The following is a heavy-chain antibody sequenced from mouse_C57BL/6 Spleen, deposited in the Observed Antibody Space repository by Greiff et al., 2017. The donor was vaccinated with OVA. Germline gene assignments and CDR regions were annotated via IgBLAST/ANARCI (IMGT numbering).Heavy chain of an antibody. CDR1: GFTFSDFY. CDR2: SRNKANDYTT. CDR3: ARDAGGSSRYWYFDV. V-gene: IGHV7-1*01. Sequence: DVMLVESGGGLVQSGRSLRLSCATSGFTFSDFYMEWVRQAPGKGLEWIAASRNKANDYTTEYSASVKGRFIVSRDTSQSILYLQMNALRAEDTAIYYCARDAGGSSRYWYFDVWGTGTTVTVSS. J-gene: IGHJ1*03. D-gene: IGHD1-1*01.